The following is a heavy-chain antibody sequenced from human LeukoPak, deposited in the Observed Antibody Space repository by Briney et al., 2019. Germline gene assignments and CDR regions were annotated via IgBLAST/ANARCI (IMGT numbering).Heavy chain of an antibody. V-gene: IGHV3-74*01. CDR2: IKDDETYT. J-gene: IGHJ4*02. Sequence: GESLRLFCAASGFSFSKYGMHWVRKTPAPGLVLVSRIKDDETYTSYAHSLKSRFTISRDNARNTVFLQMNSLRAEDTAVYYCARDFDMGITPGDDFDFWGQGTLVTVSS. CDR3: ARDFDMGITPGDDFDF. CDR1: GFSFSKYG. D-gene: IGHD3-9*01.